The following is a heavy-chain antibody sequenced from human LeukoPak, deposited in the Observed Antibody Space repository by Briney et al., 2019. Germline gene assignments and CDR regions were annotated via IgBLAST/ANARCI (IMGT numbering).Heavy chain of an antibody. J-gene: IGHJ6*03. CDR3: ARVSGSSGYYYYYYYMDV. CDR2: MNPNSGNT. Sequence: ASVKVSCKASGYTFTSYDINWVRQATGQGLEWMGWMNPNSGNTGYAQKFQGRVTITRNTSISTAYMELSSLRSEDTAVYYCARVSGSSGYYYYYYYMDVWGKGTTVTVSS. V-gene: IGHV1-8*03. D-gene: IGHD3-22*01. CDR1: GYTFTSYD.